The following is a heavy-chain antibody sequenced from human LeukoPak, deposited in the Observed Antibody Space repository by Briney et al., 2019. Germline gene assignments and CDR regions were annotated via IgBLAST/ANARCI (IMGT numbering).Heavy chain of an antibody. CDR3: ARTGPPAVRYSGYDYPFDY. Sequence: SGPALVKPTQTLTLTCTFSGFSLSTSGMCVSWIRQPPGKALEWLALIDWDDDKYYSTSLKTRLTISKDTSKNQVVLTMTNMDPVDTATYYCARTGPPAVRYSGYDYPFDYWGQGTLVTVSS. J-gene: IGHJ4*02. D-gene: IGHD5-12*01. CDR2: IDWDDDK. V-gene: IGHV2-70*01. CDR1: GFSLSTSGMC.